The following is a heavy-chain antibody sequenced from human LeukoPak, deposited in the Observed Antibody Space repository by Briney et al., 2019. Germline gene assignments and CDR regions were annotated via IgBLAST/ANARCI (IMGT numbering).Heavy chain of an antibody. CDR3: ARGGALLWFGASFDY. CDR1: GFTFNTYT. D-gene: IGHD3-10*01. J-gene: IGHJ4*02. Sequence: GGSLRLSCAASGFTFNTYTMHWVRQAPDRGLEWVAVISNDGSNKFYVDSVKGRFTISRDNSKNTLYLQMNRLRAEDTAVYYCARGGALLWFGASFDYWGQGTLVTVSS. V-gene: IGHV3-30-3*01. CDR2: ISNDGSNK.